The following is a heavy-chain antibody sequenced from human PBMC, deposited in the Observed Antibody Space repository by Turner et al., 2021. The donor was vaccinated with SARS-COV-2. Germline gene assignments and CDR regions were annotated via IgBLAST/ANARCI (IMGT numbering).Heavy chain of an antibody. CDR3: AKDLAAGATSVSRDAFDI. Sequence: EVLLLESGGGLVHPGGSLRLSCAASGFTFNNYAMSWVRQAQGRGLQWVSAISGIGVTTYYADSVKGRFTISRDNSMNTLYLQMNSLRAEDTALYYCAKDLAAGATSVSRDAFDIWGQGTMVSVSS. J-gene: IGHJ3*02. V-gene: IGHV3-23*01. CDR1: GFTFNNYA. CDR2: ISGIGVTT. D-gene: IGHD1-1*01.